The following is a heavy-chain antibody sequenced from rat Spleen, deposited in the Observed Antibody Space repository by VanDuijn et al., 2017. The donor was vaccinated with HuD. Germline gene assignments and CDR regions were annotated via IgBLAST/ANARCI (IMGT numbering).Heavy chain of an antibody. V-gene: IGHV5-25*01. CDR2: ISPSGGST. D-gene: IGHD4-3*01. CDR1: GFTFSNYD. CDR3: ARVRGPYWYFDF. J-gene: IGHJ1*01. Sequence: EVQLVESGGGLVQPGRSLKLSCAASGFTFSNYDMAWVRQAPTKGLEWVASISPSGGSTYYRDSVKGRFTVSRDNAKSTLYLQMDSLRSEDTATYYCARVRGPYWYFDFWGPGTMVTVSA.